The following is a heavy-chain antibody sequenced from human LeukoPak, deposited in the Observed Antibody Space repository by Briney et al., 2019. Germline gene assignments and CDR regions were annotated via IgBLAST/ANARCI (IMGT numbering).Heavy chain of an antibody. V-gene: IGHV4-61*05. D-gene: IGHD1-26*01. CDR3: ARSGDGAFDI. CDR2: IYYSGST. J-gene: IGHJ3*02. Sequence: SETLSLTCTVSGGSISSSSYYWGWIRQPPGKGLEWIGYIYYSGSTNYYPSLKSRVTISVDTSENQFSLKLSSVTAADTAVYYCARSGDGAFDIWGQGTMVTVSS. CDR1: GGSISSSSYY.